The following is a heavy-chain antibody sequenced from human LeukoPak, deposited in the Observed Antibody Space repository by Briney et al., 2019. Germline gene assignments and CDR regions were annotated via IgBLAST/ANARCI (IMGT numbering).Heavy chain of an antibody. Sequence: GGSQRLSCAASGFTFSSYWMSWVRQAPGKGLEWVANIKQDGSEKYYVDSVKGRFTISRDNAKNSLYLQMNSLRAEDTAVYYCARESAAAGTTHDYWGQGTLVTVSS. J-gene: IGHJ4*02. V-gene: IGHV3-7*01. CDR3: ARESAAAGTTHDY. CDR2: IKQDGSEK. D-gene: IGHD6-13*01. CDR1: GFTFSSYW.